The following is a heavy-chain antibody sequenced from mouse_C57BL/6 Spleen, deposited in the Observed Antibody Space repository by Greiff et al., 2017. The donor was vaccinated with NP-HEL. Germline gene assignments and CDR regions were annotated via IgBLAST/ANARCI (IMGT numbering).Heavy chain of an antibody. Sequence: QVQLQQPGAELVKPGASVKMSCKASGYTFTSYWITWVKQRPGQGLEWIGDIYPGSGSTNYNEKFKSKATLTVDTSSSTAYMQLSSLTSEDSAVYYCAKAYYSNYYFNDWGQGTTLTVSS. V-gene: IGHV1-55*01. CDR3: AKAYYSNYYFND. CDR1: GYTFTSYW. CDR2: IYPGSGST. J-gene: IGHJ2*01. D-gene: IGHD2-5*01.